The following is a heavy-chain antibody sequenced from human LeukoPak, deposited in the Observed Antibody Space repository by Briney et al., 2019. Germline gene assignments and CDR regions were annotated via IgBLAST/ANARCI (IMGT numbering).Heavy chain of an antibody. CDR1: GDSIINAGNY. CDR3: AREKGNDALDI. CDR2: IYYSGNT. J-gene: IGHJ3*02. V-gene: IGHV4-31*03. Sequence: SETRSLTCNVSGDSIINAGNYWTWIRQHPGKGLEWIGYIYYSGNTYYNPSLKSRVIMSIDTSRNQFSLTLNSLTAADTAMYYCAREKGNDALDIWGQGTMVTVSS.